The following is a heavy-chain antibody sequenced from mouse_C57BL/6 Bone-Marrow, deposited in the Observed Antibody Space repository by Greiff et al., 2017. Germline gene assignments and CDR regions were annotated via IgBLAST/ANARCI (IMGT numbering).Heavy chain of an antibody. CDR3: ASCSGDDGYYDYAMYY. J-gene: IGHJ4*01. CDR2: IWTGGAT. V-gene: IGHV2-9-1*01. D-gene: IGHD2-3*01. Sequence: VKLVESGPGLVAPSQRLSITCTVSGFSLTSYAISWVRQPPGKGLEWLGVIWTGGATNYNSALTSRQSISKDNSKSQVFLTMNSLRTDDTARYYCASCSGDDGYYDYAMYYWGQGTSVTVSS. CDR1: GFSLTSYA.